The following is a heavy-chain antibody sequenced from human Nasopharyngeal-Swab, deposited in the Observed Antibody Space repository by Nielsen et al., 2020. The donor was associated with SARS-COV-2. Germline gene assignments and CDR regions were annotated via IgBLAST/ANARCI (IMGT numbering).Heavy chain of an antibody. CDR1: GYSFTSYW. J-gene: IGHJ4*02. CDR3: ARWYSSGWYADY. CDR2: IDPSDSYT. Sequence: GESLKISCKGSGYSFTSYWISWVRQMPGKGLEWMGRIDPSDSYTNYSPSFQGHVTISADKSISTAYLQWSSLKALDTAMYYCARWYSSGWYADYWGQGTLVTVSS. V-gene: IGHV5-10-1*01. D-gene: IGHD6-19*01.